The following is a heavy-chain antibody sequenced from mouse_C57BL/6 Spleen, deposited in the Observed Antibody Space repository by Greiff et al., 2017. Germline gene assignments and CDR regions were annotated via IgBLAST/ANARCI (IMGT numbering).Heavy chain of an antibody. CDR1: GYTFPSYW. V-gene: IGHV1-5*01. D-gene: IGHD3-2*02. CDR2: IYPGNSDT. Sequence: VQLQQSGTVLARPGASVKMSCKTSGYTFPSYWMHWVKQRPGQGLEWIGAIYPGNSDTSYNQKFKGKAKLTAVPSAITAYMELSSLTNEDSGVYYWTRGGDSSGPWCAYWGQGTLVTVSA. CDR3: TRGGDSSGPWCAY. J-gene: IGHJ3*01.